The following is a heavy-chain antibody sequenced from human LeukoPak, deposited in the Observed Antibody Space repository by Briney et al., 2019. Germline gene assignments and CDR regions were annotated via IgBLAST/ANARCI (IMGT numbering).Heavy chain of an antibody. Sequence: QPGGSLRLSCAASGFTFNYFRMHWVRQVPGKGLVWVSGINNDGTATYYADSVKGRFTISRDNAKNTVYLQMNGLRAEDTTVYYCATVSEYWGQGTLVTVSS. CDR1: GFTFNYFR. J-gene: IGHJ4*02. CDR3: ATVSEY. CDR2: INNDGTAT. V-gene: IGHV3-74*01.